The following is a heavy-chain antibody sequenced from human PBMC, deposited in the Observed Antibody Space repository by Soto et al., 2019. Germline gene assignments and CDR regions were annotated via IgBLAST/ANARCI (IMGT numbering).Heavy chain of an antibody. Sequence: PVKVSCKASGGTFSSYAISWVRQAPGQGLEWMGGIIPIFGTANYAQKFQGRVTITADKSTSTAYMELSSLRSEDTAVYYCARDSLAITGTTWSTFDPWGQGTLVTVSS. CDR1: GGTFSSYA. V-gene: IGHV1-69*06. CDR2: IIPIFGTA. D-gene: IGHD1-7*01. CDR3: ARDSLAITGTTWSTFDP. J-gene: IGHJ5*02.